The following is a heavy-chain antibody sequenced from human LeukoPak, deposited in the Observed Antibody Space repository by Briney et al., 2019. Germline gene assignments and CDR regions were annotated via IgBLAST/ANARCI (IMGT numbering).Heavy chain of an antibody. J-gene: IGHJ4*02. D-gene: IGHD1-14*01. Sequence: SQTLSLTCSASGGSFSSSGYFWSWIRQPAGKGLEWIGLIYTSGSTNYNPSLKSRVTISVDTSKNQFSLKLSSVTAADTAVYYCVTAPNQDFFDYWGQGTLVTVPS. CDR2: IYTSGST. V-gene: IGHV4-61*02. CDR1: GGSFSSSGYF. CDR3: VTAPNQDFFDY.